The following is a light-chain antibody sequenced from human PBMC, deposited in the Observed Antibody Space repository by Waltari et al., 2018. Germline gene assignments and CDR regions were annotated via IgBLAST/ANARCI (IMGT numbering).Light chain of an antibody. Sequence: VLTQSPPTLSVAPGQSATLSCRASQSVLFSSLAWYQQKPGRAPSLLLSEGATRAAGVPDRFTGSESGTDFTLTITRLEPEDFAVYYCQHYGASFWTFGRGTRVELK. V-gene: IGKV3-20*01. CDR3: QHYGASFWT. CDR2: EGA. J-gene: IGKJ1*01. CDR1: QSVLFSS.